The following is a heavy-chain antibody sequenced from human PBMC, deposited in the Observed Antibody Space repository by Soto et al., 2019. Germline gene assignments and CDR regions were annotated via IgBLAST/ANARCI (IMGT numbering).Heavy chain of an antibody. CDR1: GGSISSYY. D-gene: IGHD1-20*01. CDR3: ARPTYNSGSPFDY. J-gene: IGHJ4*02. Sequence: KSSEILSLTCTVSGGSISSYYWSWIRQPPGKGLEWIGYIYYSGSTNYNPSLKSRVTISVDTSKNQFSLKLSSVTAADTAVYYCARPTYNSGSPFDYWGQGTLVTVSS. V-gene: IGHV4-59*01. CDR2: IYYSGST.